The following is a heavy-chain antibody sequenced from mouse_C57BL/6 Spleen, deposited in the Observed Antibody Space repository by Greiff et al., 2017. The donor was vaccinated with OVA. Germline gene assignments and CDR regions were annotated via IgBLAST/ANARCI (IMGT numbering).Heavy chain of an antibody. Sequence: QVQLQQSGAELVKPGASVKLSCKASGYTFTSYWMHWVKQRPGQGLEWIGMIHPNSGSTNYNEKFKSKATLTVGKSSSTAYMQLSSLTSEDSAVYYWARALFITTVVATRGWYFDVWGTGTTVTVSS. CDR3: ARALFITTVVATRGWYFDV. CDR1: GYTFTSYW. D-gene: IGHD1-1*01. CDR2: IHPNSGST. V-gene: IGHV1-64*01. J-gene: IGHJ1*03.